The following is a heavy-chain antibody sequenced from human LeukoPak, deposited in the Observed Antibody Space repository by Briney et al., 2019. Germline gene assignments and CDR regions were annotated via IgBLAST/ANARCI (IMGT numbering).Heavy chain of an antibody. V-gene: IGHV4-59*01. J-gene: IGHJ4*02. D-gene: IGHD6-13*01. CDR3: VREKVGYSSSWAFDY. CDR1: GGSISSYY. CDR2: IYYSGST. Sequence: SETLSLTCTVSGGSISSYYWSWLRQPPGKGLEWVGYIYYSGSTNYNPSLKSRVTISVDTPKNQFSLKLSSVTAADTAVYYCVREKVGYSSSWAFDYWGQGTLVTVSS.